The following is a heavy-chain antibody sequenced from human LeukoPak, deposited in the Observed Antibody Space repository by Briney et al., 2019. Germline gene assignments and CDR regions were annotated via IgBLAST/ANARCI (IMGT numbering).Heavy chain of an antibody. J-gene: IGHJ4*02. D-gene: IGHD3-10*01. CDR1: GGPFGVYY. Sequence: PSETLSLTCVVYGGPFGVYYWSWVRQPPGKGLEWIGEINHSGSTNYNPSLKSRVTISVGTSKNHFSLKLSSVTAADTAVYYCAGPGAGDLDYWGQGTLVTVSS. CDR2: INHSGST. V-gene: IGHV4-34*01. CDR3: AGPGAGDLDY.